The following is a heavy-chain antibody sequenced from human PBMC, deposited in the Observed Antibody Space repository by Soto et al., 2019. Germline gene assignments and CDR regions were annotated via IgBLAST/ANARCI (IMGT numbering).Heavy chain of an antibody. Sequence: EVRLLESGGGLVQPGGSLRLSCVASGFTFSNYDMHWVRQGAGEGLEWVAAIGSGGDTYYPDSVKGRFTISRENGNNSFYLQMNNLRAEDTALYYCARCRRSYGHDSWGQGTLVTVSS. CDR3: ARCRRSYGHDS. D-gene: IGHD5-18*01. J-gene: IGHJ4*02. CDR1: GFTFSNYD. CDR2: IGSGGDT. V-gene: IGHV3-13*01.